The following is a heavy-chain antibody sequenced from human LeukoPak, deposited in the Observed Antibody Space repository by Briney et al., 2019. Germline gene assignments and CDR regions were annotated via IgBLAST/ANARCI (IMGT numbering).Heavy chain of an antibody. D-gene: IGHD6-6*01. CDR2: IYTSGST. Sequence: SETLSLTCTVSGGSLSSYYWSWIRQPPGKGLEWIGYIYTSGSTNYNPYLKSRVTISVDTSKNQFSLKLSSVTAADTAVYYCARHFDSSSSGYFDYWGQGTLVTVSS. CDR3: ARHFDSSSSGYFDY. V-gene: IGHV4-4*09. CDR1: GGSLSSYY. J-gene: IGHJ4*02.